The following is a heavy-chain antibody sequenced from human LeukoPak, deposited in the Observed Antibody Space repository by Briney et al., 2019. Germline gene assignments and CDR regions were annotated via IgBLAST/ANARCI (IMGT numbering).Heavy chain of an antibody. CDR2: ISYDGSNK. V-gene: IGHV3-30*04. CDR1: GFTSSSYA. Sequence: GGSLRLSCAASGFTSSSYAMHWVSQAPGKGLEWVAVISYDGSNKYYADSVKGRFTISRDNSKNTLYLQMNSLRAEDTAVYYCARPVYGDYTFFDYWGQGTLVTVSS. D-gene: IGHD4-17*01. CDR3: ARPVYGDYTFFDY. J-gene: IGHJ4*02.